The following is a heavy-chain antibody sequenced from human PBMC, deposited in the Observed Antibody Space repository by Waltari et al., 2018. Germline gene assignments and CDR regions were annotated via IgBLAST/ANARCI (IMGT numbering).Heavy chain of an antibody. CDR1: GGSFSGYY. CDR3: AREKRVTMVQGVIHWFDP. Sequence: QVQLQQWGAGLLKPSETLSLTCAVYGGSFSGYYWSWIRQPPGKGLEWIGEINHSGSTNYNPSLKSRVTISVDTSKNQFSLKLSSVTAADTAVYYCAREKRVTMVQGVIHWFDPWGQGTLVTVSS. J-gene: IGHJ5*02. D-gene: IGHD3-10*01. CDR2: INHSGST. V-gene: IGHV4-34*01.